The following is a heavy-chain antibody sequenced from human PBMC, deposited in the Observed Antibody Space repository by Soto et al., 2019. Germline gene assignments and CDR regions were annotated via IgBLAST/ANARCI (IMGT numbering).Heavy chain of an antibody. V-gene: IGHV3-33*01. CDR1: GFTFSSYG. D-gene: IGHD3-10*01. CDR3: ARDLLYMSPVPNYFDY. J-gene: IGHJ4*02. Sequence: PGGSLRLSCAASGFTFSSYGMHWVRQAPGKGLEWVAVIWYDGSNKYYADSVKGRFTISRDNSKNTLYLQMNSLRAEDTAVYYCARDLLYMSPVPNYFDYWGQGTLVTVSS. CDR2: IWYDGSNK.